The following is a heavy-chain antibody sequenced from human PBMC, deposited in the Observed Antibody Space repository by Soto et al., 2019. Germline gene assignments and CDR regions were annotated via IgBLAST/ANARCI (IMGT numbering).Heavy chain of an antibody. V-gene: IGHV1-69*01. CDR3: ASSDDFWSGPFDY. J-gene: IGHJ4*02. CDR2: IIPIFGTA. Sequence: QVQLVQSGAEVKKPGSSVKVSCKASGGTFSSYAISWVRQAPGQGLEWMGGIIPIFGTANYAQKFQGRVTITADESTSTAYMELSSMKSEDTAVYYCASSDDFWSGPFDYWGQGTLVTVSS. CDR1: GGTFSSYA. D-gene: IGHD3-3*01.